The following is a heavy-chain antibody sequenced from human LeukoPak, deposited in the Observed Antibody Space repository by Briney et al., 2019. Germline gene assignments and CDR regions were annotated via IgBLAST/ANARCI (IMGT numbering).Heavy chain of an antibody. CDR2: IRSKAYGGTT. V-gene: IGHV3-49*03. D-gene: IGHD6-13*01. CDR1: GFTFGDYA. CDR3: TRRGGIAAADY. J-gene: IGHJ4*02. Sequence: GGSLRLSCTASGFTFGDYAMSWFRQAPGKGLEWVGFIRSKAYGGTTEYAASVKGRFTISRDDSKSIAYLQMYSLKTEDTAVYYCTRRGGIAAADYWGQGTLVTVSS.